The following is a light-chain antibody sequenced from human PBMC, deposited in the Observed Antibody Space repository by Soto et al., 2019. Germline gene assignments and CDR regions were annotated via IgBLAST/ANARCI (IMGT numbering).Light chain of an antibody. V-gene: IGKV1-5*01. CDR2: DAS. CDR1: QSITKW. J-gene: IGKJ1*01. CDR3: QQYYSYSRT. Sequence: DIQMTQSPSTLSASVGDRVTITCRASQSITKWLAWYRQKPGKAPKLLIYDASSLESGVPSRFSGSGSGTDFTLTISSPQPDDFATYYCQQYYSYSRTFGQGTKVEIK.